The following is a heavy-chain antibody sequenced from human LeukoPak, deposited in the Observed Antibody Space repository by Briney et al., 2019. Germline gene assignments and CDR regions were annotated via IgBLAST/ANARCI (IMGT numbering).Heavy chain of an antibody. CDR1: GGSISNYY. D-gene: IGHD4-17*01. Sequence: PSETLFLTCTVSGGSISNYYWSWIRQPPGKELEWIGYIYYSGSTNYNPSLKSRVTISVDTSKNQFSLKLSSVTAADTAVYYCARVGLRHWGFDPWGQGTLVTVSS. CDR3: ARVGLRHWGFDP. CDR2: IYYSGST. V-gene: IGHV4-59*01. J-gene: IGHJ5*02.